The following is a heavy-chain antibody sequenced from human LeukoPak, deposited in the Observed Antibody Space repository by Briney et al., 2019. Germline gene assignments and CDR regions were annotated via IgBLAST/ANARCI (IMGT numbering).Heavy chain of an antibody. J-gene: IGHJ4*02. D-gene: IGHD4-17*01. CDR1: GGSISSGDYY. V-gene: IGHV4-30-4*01. CDR2: IYYSGST. CDR3: AREDAVTTLDY. Sequence: SQTLSLTCTVSGGSISSGDYYWSWIRQPPGKGLEWIGYIYYSGSTYYNPSLKSRVTISVDTSKNQFSLKLSSVTAADTVVYYCAREDAVTTLDYWGQGTLVTVSS.